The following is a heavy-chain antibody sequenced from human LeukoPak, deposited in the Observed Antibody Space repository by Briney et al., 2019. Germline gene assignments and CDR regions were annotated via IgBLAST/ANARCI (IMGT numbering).Heavy chain of an antibody. CDR1: GFTFSSYA. Sequence: PGGSLRLSCAASGFTFSSYAMHWVRQAPGKGLEWVAVISYDGSNKYYADSVKSRFTISRDNSKNTLYLQMNSLRAEDTAVYYCARGAPAAFDYWGQGTLVTVSS. CDR3: ARGAPAAFDY. V-gene: IGHV3-30*01. CDR2: ISYDGSNK. D-gene: IGHD2-15*01. J-gene: IGHJ4*02.